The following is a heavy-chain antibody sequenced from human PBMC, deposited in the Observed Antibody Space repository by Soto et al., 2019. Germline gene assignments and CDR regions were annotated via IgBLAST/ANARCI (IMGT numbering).Heavy chain of an antibody. CDR3: ARGLDSSSWSDYYYGMDV. D-gene: IGHD6-13*01. Sequence: ASVELSCEASGGTFSSYAISWVRQAPGQGLEWMGGIIPIFGTANYAQKFQGRVTITADESTSTAYMELSSPRSEDTAVYYCARGLDSSSWSDYYYGMDVWGQGTTVTVSS. CDR1: GGTFSSYA. V-gene: IGHV1-69*13. CDR2: IIPIFGTA. J-gene: IGHJ6*01.